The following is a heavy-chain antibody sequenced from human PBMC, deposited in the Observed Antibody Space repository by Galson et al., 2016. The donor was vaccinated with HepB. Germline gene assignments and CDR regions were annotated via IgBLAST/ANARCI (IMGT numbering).Heavy chain of an antibody. D-gene: IGHD3-9*01. V-gene: IGHV5-51*01. Sequence: QSGAEVKRPGESLKISCKGSGYSFTRYYIAWVRQTPGKGLEWMGIIYPSDSDPRYSPFFKGQVTISADKSINTAYLQWSSLKASDTAMYYCARRRDILTGYHSYYYVMDVWGQGTTVTVSS. CDR2: IYPSDSDP. CDR1: GYSFTRYY. CDR3: ARRRDILTGYHSYYYVMDV. J-gene: IGHJ6*02.